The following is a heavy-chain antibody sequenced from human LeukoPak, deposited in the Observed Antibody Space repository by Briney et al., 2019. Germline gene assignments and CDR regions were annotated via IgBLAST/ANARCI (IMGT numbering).Heavy chain of an antibody. CDR2: IGGSGGST. CDR1: GFTFSSYA. V-gene: IGHV3-23*01. J-gene: IGHJ4*02. D-gene: IGHD4-17*01. Sequence: GGSLRLSCAASGFTFSSYAMSWVRQAPGQGLDWVSAIGGSGGSTYYADSVKGRLTISRDNSKNTLYLQMNSLRAEDTAVYYCAKVTVTKTYYFDYWGQGTLVTVSS. CDR3: AKVTVTKTYYFDY.